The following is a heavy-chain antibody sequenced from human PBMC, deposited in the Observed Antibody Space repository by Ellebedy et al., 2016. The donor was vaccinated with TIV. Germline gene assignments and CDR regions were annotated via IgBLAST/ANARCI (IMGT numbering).Heavy chain of an antibody. CDR3: ARTGRYYYYMDV. Sequence: ASVKVSCXTSGYIFTGYYMYWVRQAPGQGLEWMGWISAYNGNTNYAQKLQGRVTMTTDTSTSTAYMELRSLRSDDTAVYYCARTGRYYYYMDVWGKGTTVTVSS. D-gene: IGHD1-1*01. CDR2: ISAYNGNT. J-gene: IGHJ6*03. V-gene: IGHV1-18*04. CDR1: GYIFTGYY.